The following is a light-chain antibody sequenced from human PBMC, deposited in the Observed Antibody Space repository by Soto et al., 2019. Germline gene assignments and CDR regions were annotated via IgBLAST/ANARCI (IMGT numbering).Light chain of an antibody. CDR2: SAS. CDR1: QALSNY. V-gene: IGKV1-9*01. Sequence: DIQLTQSPSVLSASVGDTVTITCRASQALSNYLAWYQQKPGKAPDLLIYSASTLQSGVPSRFSGSGSGTEFTLTISSLQPDDFATYYCQQYNTYPPTFGQGTKVDIK. CDR3: QQYNTYPPT. J-gene: IGKJ1*01.